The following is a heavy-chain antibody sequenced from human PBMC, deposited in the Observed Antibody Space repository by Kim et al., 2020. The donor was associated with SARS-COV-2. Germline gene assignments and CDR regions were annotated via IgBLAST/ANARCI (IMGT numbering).Heavy chain of an antibody. J-gene: IGHJ4*02. V-gene: IGHV3-30-3*01. CDR3: ASDERMYSSGWYGGFDY. D-gene: IGHD6-19*01. CDR2: ISYDGSNK. CDR1: GFTFNNYA. Sequence: GGSLRLSCAASGFTFNNYAMHWVRQAPGKGLEWVAVISYDGSNKYYADSVKGRFTISRDNSKNTLYLQMNSLRAEDTAVYYCASDERMYSSGWYGGFDYWGQGTLVTVSS.